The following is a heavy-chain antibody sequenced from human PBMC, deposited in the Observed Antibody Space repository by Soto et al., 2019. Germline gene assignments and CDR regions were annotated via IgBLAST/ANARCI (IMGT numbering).Heavy chain of an antibody. CDR3: ARWGTTGGLDV. CDR1: GFTFRSYV. D-gene: IGHD3-16*01. V-gene: IGHV3-33*05. CDR2: TSYDGSNN. Sequence: QVQLVESGGGVVQPGTSLRLSCVGSGFTFRSYVIHWVRQAPGKGLEWVALTSYDGSNNFYGDSVKGRFTISRHNSRNTVELQRDSLRFEDTALYFCARWGTTGGLDVWGPGTLVSVSS. J-gene: IGHJ4*02.